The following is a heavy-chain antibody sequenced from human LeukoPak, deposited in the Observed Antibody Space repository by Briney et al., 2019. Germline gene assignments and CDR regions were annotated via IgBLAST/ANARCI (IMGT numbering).Heavy chain of an antibody. Sequence: SETLSLTCTVSGGSISSSSYYWGWIRQPPGKGLDWLGSIYYSGSTYYNPSLKSRFTISVDTSKNQFSLKLSSVTAADTAVYSCVNYYDSSDYQQPNHFDYWGQGTLVTVSS. J-gene: IGHJ4*02. CDR1: GGSISSSSYY. CDR3: VNYYDSSDYQQPNHFDY. CDR2: IYYSGST. V-gene: IGHV4-39*01. D-gene: IGHD3-22*01.